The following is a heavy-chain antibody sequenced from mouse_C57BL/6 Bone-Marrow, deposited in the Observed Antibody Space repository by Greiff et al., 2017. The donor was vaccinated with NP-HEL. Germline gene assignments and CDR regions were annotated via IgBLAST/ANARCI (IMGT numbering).Heavy chain of an antibody. J-gene: IGHJ3*01. D-gene: IGHD3-1*01. CDR1: GYTFTSYW. CDR3: ARMGLGDWFAY. Sequence: QVHVKQPGAELVRPGSSVKLSCKASGYTFTSYWMHWVKQRPIQGLEWIGNIDPSDSETHYNQKFKDKATLTVDKSSSTAYMQLSSLTSEDSAVYYCARMGLGDWFAYWGQGTLVTVSA. CDR2: IDPSDSET. V-gene: IGHV1-52*01.